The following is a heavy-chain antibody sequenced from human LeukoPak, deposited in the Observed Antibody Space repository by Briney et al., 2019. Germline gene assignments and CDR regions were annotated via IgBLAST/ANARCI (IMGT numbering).Heavy chain of an antibody. CDR1: GFTFSTFA. V-gene: IGHV3-23*01. D-gene: IGHD5-18*01. Sequence: GVLRLSCAASGFTFSTFAMSWVRQPPGEGLEWVSSIFPRGGEIHYADSVRGRFTISRDNSKSILSLQMNSLRAEDTAIYYCATYRQVLLPFESWGQGTLVTVSS. J-gene: IGHJ4*02. CDR3: ATYRQVLLPFES. CDR2: IFPRGGEI.